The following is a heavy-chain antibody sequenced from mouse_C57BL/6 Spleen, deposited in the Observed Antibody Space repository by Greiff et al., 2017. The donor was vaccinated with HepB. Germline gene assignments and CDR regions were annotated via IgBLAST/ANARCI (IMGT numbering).Heavy chain of an antibody. D-gene: IGHD1-1*02. CDR2: IDPSDSYT. V-gene: IGHV1-69*01. CDR3: ARGELSDY. Sequence: VKLQQPGAELVMPGASVKLSCKASGYTFTSYWMHWVKQRPGQGLEWIGEIDPSDSYTNYNQKFKGKSTLTVDKSSSTAYMQLSSLTSEDSAVYYCARGELSDYWGQGTTLTVSS. J-gene: IGHJ2*01. CDR1: GYTFTSYW.